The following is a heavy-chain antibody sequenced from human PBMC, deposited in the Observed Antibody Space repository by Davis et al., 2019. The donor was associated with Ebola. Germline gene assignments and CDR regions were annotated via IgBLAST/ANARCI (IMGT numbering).Heavy chain of an antibody. CDR3: ACGGPESSDYFDY. D-gene: IGHD4-23*01. Sequence: SVKVSCKASGGTFSSYAISWVRQAPGQGLEWMGRIIPILGIANYAQKFQGRVTITADKSTSTAYMELSSLRSEDTAVYYCACGGPESSDYFDYWGQGTLVTVSS. V-gene: IGHV1-69*04. J-gene: IGHJ4*02. CDR1: GGTFSSYA. CDR2: IIPILGIA.